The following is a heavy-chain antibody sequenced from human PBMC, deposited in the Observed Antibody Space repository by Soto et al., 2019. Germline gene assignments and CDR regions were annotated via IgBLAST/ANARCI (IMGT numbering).Heavy chain of an antibody. CDR2: ISGRGSNT. Sequence: EVQLLESGGGLVQPGGSLRLSCAASGFTFNNYAMSWVRQAPGKGLEWVSVISGRGSNTYYADSVKGRFTISRDNSKNPLYLQMNSLRAEDTAVYYCAKGAAGRTNDYGDYWGQGTLVTVSS. V-gene: IGHV3-23*01. D-gene: IGHD3-16*01. J-gene: IGHJ4*02. CDR1: GFTFNNYA. CDR3: AKGAAGRTNDYGDY.